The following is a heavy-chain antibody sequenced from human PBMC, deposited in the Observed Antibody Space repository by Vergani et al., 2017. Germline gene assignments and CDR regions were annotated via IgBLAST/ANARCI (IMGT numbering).Heavy chain of an antibody. CDR3: ATAKYYDSSGYYLDY. Sequence: QVQLQESGPGLVKPSGTLSLTCAVSGGSISSSNWWSWVRQPPGKGLEWIGEIYHSGSTNYNPSLKRRVTISVDKSKNQFSLKLSSVTAAATAVYYCATAKYYDSSGYYLDYWGQGTLVTVSS. CDR2: IYHSGST. CDR1: GGSISSSNW. J-gene: IGHJ4*02. D-gene: IGHD3-22*01. V-gene: IGHV4-4*02.